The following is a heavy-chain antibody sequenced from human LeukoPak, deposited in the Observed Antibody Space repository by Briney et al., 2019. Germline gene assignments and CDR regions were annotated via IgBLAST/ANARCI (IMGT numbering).Heavy chain of an antibody. CDR2: INHSGST. CDR1: GGSISNGDHY. J-gene: IGHJ5*02. Sequence: PSETLSLTCTVSGGSISNGDHYWSWIRQHPGKGLEWIGEINHSGSTNYNPSLKSRVTISVDTSKNQFSLKLSSVTAADTAVYYCARGRPIFGGGRNWFDPWGQGTLVTVSS. CDR3: ARGRPIFGGGRNWFDP. V-gene: IGHV4-34*01. D-gene: IGHD3-3*01.